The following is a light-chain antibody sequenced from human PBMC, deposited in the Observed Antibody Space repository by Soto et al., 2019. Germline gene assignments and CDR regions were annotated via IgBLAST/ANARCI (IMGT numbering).Light chain of an antibody. CDR1: GNDVGAYNY. J-gene: IGLJ1*01. CDR2: DVA. Sequence: QSALTQPRSVSGSPGQSVTISCTGTGNDVGAYNYVSWYQQHPGRPPNLMIYDVARWPSGVRDRFSGSKSGNTASLTISGLQAEDEADYFCCSYAGGYTYLFGTGTKVTVL. V-gene: IGLV2-11*01. CDR3: CSYAGGYTYL.